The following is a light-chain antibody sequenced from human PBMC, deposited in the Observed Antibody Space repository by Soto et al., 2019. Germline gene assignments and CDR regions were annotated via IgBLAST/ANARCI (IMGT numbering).Light chain of an antibody. CDR2: DAS. V-gene: IGKV3-11*01. CDR3: QHRSDWPPRLT. J-gene: IGKJ4*01. Sequence: EIVLTQSPATLSLSPGERATLSCGASRSVSSYLAWYQQKPGQAPRLLIYDASYRATGIPARFSGSGSGTDFTITINSLEPEDFAVYSGQHRSDWPPRLTIGGGHKVEIK. CDR1: RSVSSY.